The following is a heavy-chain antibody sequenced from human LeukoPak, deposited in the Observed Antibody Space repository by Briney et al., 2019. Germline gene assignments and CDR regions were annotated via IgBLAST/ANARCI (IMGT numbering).Heavy chain of an antibody. Sequence: PGRSLRLSCAASGFTFDDYAMHRVRQAPGKGLEWASGISWNSGSIGYADSVKGRFTISRDNAKNSLYLQMNSLRAEDTALYYCAKDIVATITGWFDPWGQGTLVTVPS. V-gene: IGHV3-9*01. J-gene: IGHJ5*02. CDR3: AKDIVATITGWFDP. CDR1: GFTFDDYA. CDR2: ISWNSGSI. D-gene: IGHD5-12*01.